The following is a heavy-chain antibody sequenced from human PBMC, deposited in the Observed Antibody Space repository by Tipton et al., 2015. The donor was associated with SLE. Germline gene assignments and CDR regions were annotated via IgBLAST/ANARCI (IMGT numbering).Heavy chain of an antibody. CDR3: ARGIAVAAPALDI. CDR2: INHSG. Sequence: TLSLTCAVYGGSFSGYYWSWIRQPPGKGLEWIGEINHSGSTISVDTSKNQFSLKLSSVTAADTAVYYCARGIAVAAPALDIWGQGTMVTVSS. V-gene: IGHV4-34*01. J-gene: IGHJ3*02. CDR1: GGSFSGYY. D-gene: IGHD6-19*01.